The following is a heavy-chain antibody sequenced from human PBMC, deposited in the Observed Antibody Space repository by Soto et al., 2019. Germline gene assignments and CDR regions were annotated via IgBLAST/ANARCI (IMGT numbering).Heavy chain of an antibody. CDR2: ITTKAERGTT. CDR1: GFTFNNAR. V-gene: IGHV3-15*01. CDR3: TTNGAASVGTLRY. Sequence: EVQLVESGGGLVEPGGSLRLSCAASGFTFNNARMSWVRQAPGKGLDWVGRITTKAERGTTDYAASVKGRFTLSRDDSRNTLFLQMNSLKTEDTAVYYCTTNGAASVGTLRYWGQGTLVTVSS. D-gene: IGHD1-26*01. J-gene: IGHJ4*02.